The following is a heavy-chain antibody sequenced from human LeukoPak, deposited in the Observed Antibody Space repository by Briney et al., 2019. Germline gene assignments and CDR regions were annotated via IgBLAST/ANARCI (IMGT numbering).Heavy chain of an antibody. CDR3: AKGGYSYYFDY. J-gene: IGHJ4*02. V-gene: IGHV3-23*01. CDR2: GCT. D-gene: IGHD5-12*01. Sequence: GCTYSADSVKGRFTISRDNSKNTLYLQMNSLRAEDTAVYYCAKGGYSYYFDYWGQGTLVTVSS.